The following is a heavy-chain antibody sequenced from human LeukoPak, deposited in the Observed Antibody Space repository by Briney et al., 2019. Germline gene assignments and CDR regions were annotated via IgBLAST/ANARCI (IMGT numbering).Heavy chain of an antibody. CDR2: ISYDGSNK. V-gene: IGHV3-30-3*01. CDR1: GFTFSSYA. Sequence: GGSLRLSCAASGFTFSSYAMHWVRQAPGKGLEWVAVISYDGSNKYYADSVKGRFTISRDNSKNTLCLQMNSLRAEDTAVYYCARGRITMIVVGDDAFDIWGQGTMVTVSS. J-gene: IGHJ3*02. CDR3: ARGRITMIVVGDDAFDI. D-gene: IGHD3-22*01.